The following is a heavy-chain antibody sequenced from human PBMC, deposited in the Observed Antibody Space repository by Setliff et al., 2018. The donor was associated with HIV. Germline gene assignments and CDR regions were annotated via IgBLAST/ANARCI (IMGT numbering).Heavy chain of an antibody. V-gene: IGHV4-31*03. CDR2: IYYSGST. J-gene: IGHJ6*02. D-gene: IGHD2-8*01. CDR1: GGPISSGGYY. CDR3: ASGFVLRPFFRGGMDV. Sequence: SETLSLTCTVSGGPISSGGYYWSWIRQHPGKGLEWIGYIYYSGSTYYNPSLESRVTISVDTSKNHFSLKLSSVTAADTAVYYCASGFVLRPFFRGGMDVWGQGTTVTVSS.